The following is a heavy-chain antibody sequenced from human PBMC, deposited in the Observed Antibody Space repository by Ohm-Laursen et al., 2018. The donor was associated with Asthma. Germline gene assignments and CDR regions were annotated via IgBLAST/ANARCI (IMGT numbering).Heavy chain of an antibody. V-gene: IGHV1-2*06. CDR1: GYTFTGYY. D-gene: IGHD5-18*01. Sequence: ASVKASCKASGYTFTGYYMHWVRQAPGQGLEWMGRINPNSGGTNYAQKFQGRVTMTRDTSISTAYMELSRLRSDDTAVYYCAREYRTRGYSYGTPWGQGTLVTVSS. CDR3: AREYRTRGYSYGTP. CDR2: INPNSGGT. J-gene: IGHJ5*02.